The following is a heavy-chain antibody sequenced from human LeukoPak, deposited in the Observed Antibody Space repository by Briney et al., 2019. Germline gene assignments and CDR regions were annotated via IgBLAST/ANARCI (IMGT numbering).Heavy chain of an antibody. J-gene: IGHJ4*02. V-gene: IGHV4-31*03. D-gene: IGHD6-13*01. CDR1: GGSVNCSEYY. CDR2: IYYSGST. Sequence: SETLSLTCTVSGGSVNCSEYYWIWIRQHPGKGLEWIGHIYYSGSTSYYPSLKSRVTISVDTSKNQFSLKLSSMTAADTAVYYCARAGYSSSWPLDHWGQGTLVTVSS. CDR3: ARAGYSSSWPLDH.